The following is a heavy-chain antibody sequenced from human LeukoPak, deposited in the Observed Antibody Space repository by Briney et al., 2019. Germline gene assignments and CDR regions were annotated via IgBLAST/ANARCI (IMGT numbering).Heavy chain of an antibody. CDR2: ISAYNGNT. CDR1: GYTFTSYG. V-gene: IGHV1-18*01. CDR3: ARVAEYYYDSSGYSSYFDY. J-gene: IGHJ4*02. D-gene: IGHD3-22*01. Sequence: ASVKVSCKASGYTFTSYGISWVRQAPGQGLEWMGWISAYNGNTNYAQKLQGRVTMTTDTSTSTAYMELSSLRSEDTAVYYCARVAEYYYDSSGYSSYFDYWGQGTLVTVSS.